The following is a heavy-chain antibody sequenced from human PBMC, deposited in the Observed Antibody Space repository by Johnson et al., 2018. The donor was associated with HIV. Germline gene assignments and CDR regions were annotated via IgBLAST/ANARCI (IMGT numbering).Heavy chain of an antibody. CDR2: ISWNSGSI. D-gene: IGHD6-6*01. J-gene: IGHJ3*02. CDR1: GFTFDDYA. Sequence: EVQLVESGGGLVQPGRSLRLSCAASGFTFDDYAMHWVRQAPGQGLEWVSCISWNSGSIGYADSVNGRFTISRDNAKNSLYLQMNSLRAEDTALYYCARGRIAARPHAFDIWGQGTMVTVSS. CDR3: ARGRIAARPHAFDI. V-gene: IGHV3-9*01.